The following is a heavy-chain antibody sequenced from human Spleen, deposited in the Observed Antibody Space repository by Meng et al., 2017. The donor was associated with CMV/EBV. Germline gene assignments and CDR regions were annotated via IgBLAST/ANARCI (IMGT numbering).Heavy chain of an antibody. CDR2: INHSGST. J-gene: IGHJ4*02. CDR3: ARVGISSSEGY. D-gene: IGHD6-6*01. Sequence: SETLSLTCAVYGGSFSGYYWSWIRQPPGKGLEWIGEINHSGSTNYNPSLKSRVTISVDTSKNQFSLKLSSVTAADTAMYYCARVGISSSEGYWGQGTLVTVSS. CDR1: GGSFSGYY. V-gene: IGHV4-34*01.